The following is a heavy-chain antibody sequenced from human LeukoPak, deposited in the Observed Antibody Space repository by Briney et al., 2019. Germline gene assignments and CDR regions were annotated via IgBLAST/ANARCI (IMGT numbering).Heavy chain of an antibody. D-gene: IGHD1-26*01. J-gene: IGHJ4*02. CDR1: GFTFSDYY. CDR2: ISSSNTYT. Sequence: PGGSLRLSCAASGFTFSDYYMSWMRQAPGKGLEWVSYISSSNTYTNYAGSVKGRFTISRDDAKNSLYLQMNSLRAEDTAVYYCPRSRSYYPADYWGQGTPVTVSS. V-gene: IGHV3-11*03. CDR3: PRSRSYYPADY.